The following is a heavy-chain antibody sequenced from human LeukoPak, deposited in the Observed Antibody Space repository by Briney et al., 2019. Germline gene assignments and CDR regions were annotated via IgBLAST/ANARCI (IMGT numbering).Heavy chain of an antibody. Sequence: PVKVSCKASGGTFSSYVINWVRQAPGQGLEWMGGIIPIFGTANYAQKFQGRVTITADKSTSTAYMELSSLRSEDTAVYYCAMGVGAPEDLAVAADFDYWGQGTLVTVSS. CDR1: GGTFSSYV. CDR2: IIPIFGTA. V-gene: IGHV1-69*06. CDR3: AMGVGAPEDLAVAADFDY. D-gene: IGHD6-19*01. J-gene: IGHJ4*02.